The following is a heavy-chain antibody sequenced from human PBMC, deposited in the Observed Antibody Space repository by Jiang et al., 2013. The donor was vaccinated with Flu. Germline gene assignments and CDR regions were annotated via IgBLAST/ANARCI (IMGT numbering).Heavy chain of an antibody. Sequence: VLLKPSETLSLTCTVSGYSISSGYYWGWIRQPPGKGLEWIGSIYHSGSTYYNPSLKSRVTISVDTSKNQFSLKLSSVTAADTAVYYCASVVWWYQLLFYYWGQGTLVTVSS. V-gene: IGHV4-38-2*02. D-gene: IGHD2-2*01. CDR1: GYSISSGYY. CDR2: IYHSGST. J-gene: IGHJ4*02. CDR3: ASVVWWYQLLFYY.